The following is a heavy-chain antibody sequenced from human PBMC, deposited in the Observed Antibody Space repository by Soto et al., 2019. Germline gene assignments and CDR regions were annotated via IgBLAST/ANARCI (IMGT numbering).Heavy chain of an antibody. V-gene: IGHV5-10-1*03. CDR1: GYSFTSYW. CDR3: ATQRAGTFPGAY. J-gene: IGHJ4*02. Sequence: EVQLVQSGAEVKKPGESLRISCKGSGYSFTSYWINWVRQMPGKGLEWMGTIDPTDSYTNYSPSFQGHVTISADNSINTAYLQWSSLKASDTAMYYCATQRAGTFPGAYWGQGTLVTVSS. CDR2: IDPTDSYT. D-gene: IGHD6-19*01.